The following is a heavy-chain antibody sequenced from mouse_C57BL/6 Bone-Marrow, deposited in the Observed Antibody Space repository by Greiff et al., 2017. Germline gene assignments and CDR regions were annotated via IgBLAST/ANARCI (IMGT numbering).Heavy chain of an antibody. V-gene: IGHV1-81*01. D-gene: IGHD2-3*01. CDR2: IYPRSGNT. CDR3: ARGSWLLERDY. Sequence: VKLVESGAELARPGASVKLSCKASGYTFTSYGLSWVKQRTGQGLEWIGEIYPRSGNTYYNEKFKGKATLTADKSSSTAYMELRSLTSEDSAVYFCARGSWLLERDYGGQGTSVTVAS. J-gene: IGHJ4*01. CDR1: GYTFTSYG.